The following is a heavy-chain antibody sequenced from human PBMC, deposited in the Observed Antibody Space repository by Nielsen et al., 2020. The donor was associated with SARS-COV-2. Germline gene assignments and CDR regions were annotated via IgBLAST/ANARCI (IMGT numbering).Heavy chain of an antibody. Sequence: GGSLRLSCVGSGLTFNFYGMTWVRQAPGKGLEWLAQISSSSHAIYYSDSVRGRFTISRDNAKNSLYLQMNRLRAEDTAVYYCATVTQTFFYDTSGYYGYQSYMDVWGKGTTVTVSS. V-gene: IGHV3-48*04. J-gene: IGHJ6*03. CDR1: GLTFNFYG. CDR2: ISSSSHAI. CDR3: ATVTQTFFYDTSGYYGYQSYMDV. D-gene: IGHD3-22*01.